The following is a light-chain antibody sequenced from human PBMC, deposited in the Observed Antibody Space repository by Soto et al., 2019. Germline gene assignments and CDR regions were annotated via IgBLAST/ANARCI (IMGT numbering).Light chain of an antibody. CDR1: QSIGSY. CDR2: AAS. V-gene: IGKV1-39*01. Sequence: DIQITHSPSSLSASVLYRVTITCRASQSIGSYLNWYQQQPGRAPNLLIYAASSLQSGVPSRFSGSGSGTDFTLTISSLQPEDFATYYCQQSYSTPLTFGGGTKVDIK. J-gene: IGKJ4*01. CDR3: QQSYSTPLT.